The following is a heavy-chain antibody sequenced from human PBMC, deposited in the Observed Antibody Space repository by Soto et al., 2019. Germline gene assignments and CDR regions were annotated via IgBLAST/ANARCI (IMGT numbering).Heavy chain of an antibody. CDR2: IKQDGREK. Sequence: EVQLVESGGGLVQPGGSLRVSCAAAGFSFSDYWMPWVRQVPGKGLEWVANIKQDGREKYYADSVKGRFTISRDNAKSSLYVQLNSLRAEDTAVYYCARSRAGRTAASYYDYMDVWGKGTTVTVSS. V-gene: IGHV3-7*01. CDR1: GFSFSDYW. J-gene: IGHJ6*03. D-gene: IGHD2-2*01. CDR3: ARSRAGRTAASYYDYMDV.